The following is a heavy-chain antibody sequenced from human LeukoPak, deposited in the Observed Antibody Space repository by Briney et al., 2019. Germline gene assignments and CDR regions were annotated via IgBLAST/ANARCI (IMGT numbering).Heavy chain of an antibody. Sequence: PGGSLRLSCAASGFTFSSYWMSWVRQAPGKGLEWVANIKQDGSEKYYVDSVKGRFTISRDNAKNSLYLQMTSLRAEDTAVYYCARVKGGGGYGSFYYYMDVWGKGTTVTVSS. D-gene: IGHD2-15*01. CDR3: ARVKGGGGYGSFYYYMDV. CDR1: GFTFSSYW. V-gene: IGHV3-7*01. J-gene: IGHJ6*03. CDR2: IKQDGSEK.